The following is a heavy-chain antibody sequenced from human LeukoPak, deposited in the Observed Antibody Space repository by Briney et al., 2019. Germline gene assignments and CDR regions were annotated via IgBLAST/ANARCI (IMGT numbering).Heavy chain of an antibody. J-gene: IGHJ4*02. D-gene: IGHD1-26*01. CDR3: ARVKGVVGATSYYFDY. CDR2: ISAYNGNT. Sequence: GESLKVSCKASGYTFTSYGISWVRQAPGQGLEWMGWISAYNGNTNYAQKLQGRVTMTTDTSTSTAYMELRSLRSDDTAVYYCARVKGVVGATSYYFDYWGQGTLVTVSS. CDR1: GYTFTSYG. V-gene: IGHV1-18*01.